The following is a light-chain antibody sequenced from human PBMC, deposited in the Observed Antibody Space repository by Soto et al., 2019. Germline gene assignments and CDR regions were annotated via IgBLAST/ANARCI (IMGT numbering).Light chain of an antibody. J-gene: IGKJ3*01. CDR2: AAS. Sequence: DIQLTQSPSFLSASVGDRVTITCRASQGISSYLAWYQQKPGKAPKLLIYAASTLQSGVPSRFSGSGSGTDFTLTISSLQPEDFATYYCQQLNSYPGTFGPGTQVDIK. CDR3: QQLNSYPGT. CDR1: QGISSY. V-gene: IGKV1-9*01.